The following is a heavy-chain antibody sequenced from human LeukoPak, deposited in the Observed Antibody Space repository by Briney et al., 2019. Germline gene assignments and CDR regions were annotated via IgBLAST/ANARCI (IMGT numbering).Heavy chain of an antibody. CDR3: AIVRVGSYFVY. J-gene: IGHJ4*02. CDR1: GDSISSSSYY. V-gene: IGHV4-39*01. CDR2: IHYSGST. Sequence: SETLSLTCTVSGDSISSSSYYWGWIRQPPGKGLEWIGNIHYSGSTYYNPSLKSRVTISVDTSKNQFSLKLSSVTAADTAVYYCAIVRVGSYFVYWGRGTLVTVSS. D-gene: IGHD1-26*01.